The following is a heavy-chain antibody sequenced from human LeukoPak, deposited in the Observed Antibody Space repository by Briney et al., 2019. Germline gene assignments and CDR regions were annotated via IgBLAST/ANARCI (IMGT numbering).Heavy chain of an antibody. D-gene: IGHD2-21*02. V-gene: IGHV3-23*01. CDR3: AHPAGVTPENYFDY. Sequence: PGGSLRLSCAASGFTFSDYWIHWVRQAPGRGLEWVSAISGSGGSTYYADSVKGRFTISRDNSKNTLYLQMNSLRAEDTAVYYCAHPAGVTPENYFDYWGQGTLVTVSS. CDR1: GFTFSDYW. CDR2: ISGSGGST. J-gene: IGHJ4*02.